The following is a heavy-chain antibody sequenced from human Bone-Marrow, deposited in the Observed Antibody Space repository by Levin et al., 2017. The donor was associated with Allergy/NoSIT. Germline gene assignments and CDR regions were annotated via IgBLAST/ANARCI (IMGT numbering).Heavy chain of an antibody. CDR2: ISSSSSTI. CDR1: GFTFSSYV. V-gene: IGHV3-48*01. D-gene: IGHD3-10*01. CDR3: ARGRSMVRGVTIIYYHYMDV. Sequence: GGSLRLSCAASGFTFSSYVLNWVRQAPGKGLEWVSYISSSSSTIYYADSVKGRFTISRDNAKNSLYLQMNSLRAEDTAVYYCARGRSMVRGVTIIYYHYMDVWGKGTTVTVSS. J-gene: IGHJ6*03.